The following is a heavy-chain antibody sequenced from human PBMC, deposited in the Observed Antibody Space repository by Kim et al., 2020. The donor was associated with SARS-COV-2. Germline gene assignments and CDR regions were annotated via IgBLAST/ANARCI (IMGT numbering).Heavy chain of an antibody. V-gene: IGHV1-24*01. CDR2: FDPDDGET. CDR1: GYTLTELS. J-gene: IGHJ4*02. CDR3: STDNFSGGAPRF. Sequence: ASVKVSCKVSGYTLTELSIHWVRQAPGKGLEWMGGFDPDDGETIYAQKFRGRVTMTEDTSTDTAYMELSSLRSDDTAIYYCSTDNFSGGAPRFWGQGTLVIVSS. D-gene: IGHD2-15*01.